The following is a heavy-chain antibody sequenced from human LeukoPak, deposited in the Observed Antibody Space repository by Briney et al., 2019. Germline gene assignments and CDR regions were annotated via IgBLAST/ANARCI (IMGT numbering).Heavy chain of an antibody. CDR2: IFHSGNT. Sequence: SETLSLTCTVSGGSISSYYWSWIRQPPGKGLEWIGYIFHSGNTYYSPSLKSRVSMSVDTSKNQFSLRLSSVTAADTAVYYCASLQLSRSGRSYYFDYWGQGTLVTVSS. V-gene: IGHV4-59*04. D-gene: IGHD6-19*01. CDR3: ASLQLSRSGRSYYFDY. J-gene: IGHJ4*02. CDR1: GGSISSYY.